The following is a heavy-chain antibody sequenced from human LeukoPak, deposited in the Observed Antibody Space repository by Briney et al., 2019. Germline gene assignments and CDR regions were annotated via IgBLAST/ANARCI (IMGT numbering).Heavy chain of an antibody. CDR2: IYPGDSGT. J-gene: IGHJ3*02. V-gene: IGHV5-51*01. Sequence: GESLKISCKGSAFSFTGYWIAWVRQMPGKGLEWMGIIYPGDSGTRYSPSFQGQVTMSADKSITTAYLQWSSLKASDTAIYYCARRRYCNSTSCYEGAFDIWGQGTMVTVSS. CDR3: ARRRYCNSTSCYEGAFDI. CDR1: AFSFTGYW. D-gene: IGHD2-2*01.